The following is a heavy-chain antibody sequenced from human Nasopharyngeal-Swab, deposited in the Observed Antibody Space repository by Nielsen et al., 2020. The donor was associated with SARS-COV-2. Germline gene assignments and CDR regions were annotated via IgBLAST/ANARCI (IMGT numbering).Heavy chain of an antibody. CDR2: IGAYNGNR. J-gene: IGHJ6*02. CDR3: ARDHHYYDSSGYYTYYYYGMDV. V-gene: IGHV1-18*01. CDR1: GYTFTSDG. Sequence: ASAKVSGKASGYTFTSDGISWVRQAPGQGREWMGWIGAYNGNRNYAQKLQGRVTMTTDTSTSTAYMELRSLRSDDTAVYYCARDHHYYDSSGYYTYYYYGMDVWGQGTTVTVSS. D-gene: IGHD3-22*01.